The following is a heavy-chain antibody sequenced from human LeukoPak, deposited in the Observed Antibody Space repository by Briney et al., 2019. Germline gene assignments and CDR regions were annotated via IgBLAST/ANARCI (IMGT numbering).Heavy chain of an antibody. Sequence: PGGSLRLSCAASGFTVSSNYMSWVRQAPGKGLEWVSVIYSGGSTYYADSVKGRFTISRDNSKNTLYLQMNSLRAEDTAVYYCARVVAATIINYYYYMDVWGKGTTVTISS. CDR1: GFTVSSNY. J-gene: IGHJ6*03. V-gene: IGHV3-53*01. CDR3: ARVVAATIINYYYYMDV. CDR2: IYSGGST. D-gene: IGHD2-15*01.